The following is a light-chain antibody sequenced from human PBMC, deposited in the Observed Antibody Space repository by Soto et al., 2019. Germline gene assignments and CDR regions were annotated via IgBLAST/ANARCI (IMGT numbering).Light chain of an antibody. J-gene: IGLJ1*01. CDR2: GNS. V-gene: IGLV1-40*01. Sequence: QSVLTQPPSVSGAPGQRVTISCTGSSSNIGAGYDVHWYQQLPGTAPKLLIYGNSNRPSGVPDRFSGSKSGTSASLAITGLKADDEADYYCQSYDSSLYVFGTGTKLTVL. CDR3: QSYDSSLYV. CDR1: SSNIGAGYD.